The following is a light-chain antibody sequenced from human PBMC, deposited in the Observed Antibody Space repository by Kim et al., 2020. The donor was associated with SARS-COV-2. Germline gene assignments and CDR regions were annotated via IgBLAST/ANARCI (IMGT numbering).Light chain of an antibody. CDR1: ASNIGTYT. CDR2: GNS. J-gene: IGLJ3*02. V-gene: IGLV1-44*01. Sequence: QSVLTQPPSASGTPGQRVTISCSGSASNIGTYTVNWYQQLPGSAPKLLMYGNSQRPSGVPDRFSGSKSGTSVSLAISGLQSEDEADYYCAAWDDSLSGPVFGGGTKVTVL. CDR3: AAWDDSLSGPV.